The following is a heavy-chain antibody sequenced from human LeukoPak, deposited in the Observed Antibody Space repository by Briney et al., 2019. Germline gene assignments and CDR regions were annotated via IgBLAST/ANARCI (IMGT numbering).Heavy chain of an antibody. Sequence: GGSLRLSCVASGFIFSSSGMNWVRQAPGKGLEWVSAISGSGGSTYYADSVKGRFTISGDNSKNTLYLQMNSLRAEDTAVYYCAKDGEVIAATTFDYWGQGTLVTVSS. CDR3: AKDGEVIAATTFDY. D-gene: IGHD5-12*01. V-gene: IGHV3-23*01. CDR2: ISGSGGST. CDR1: GFIFSSSG. J-gene: IGHJ4*02.